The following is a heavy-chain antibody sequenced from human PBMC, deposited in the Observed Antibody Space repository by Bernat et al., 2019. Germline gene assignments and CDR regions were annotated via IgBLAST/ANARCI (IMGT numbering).Heavy chain of an antibody. V-gene: IGHV4-31*03. CDR1: GGPISSGGYY. Sequence: QVQLQESGPGLVKPSQTLSLTCTVSGGPISSGGYYWSWIRQHPGKGLEWIGYIYYSGSTYYNPSLNSRVTISVDTSKNQFSLKLSSVTAADTAVYYCAREELAWVFDYWGQGTLVTVSS. CDR2: IYYSGST. D-gene: IGHD1-26*01. CDR3: AREELAWVFDY. J-gene: IGHJ4*02.